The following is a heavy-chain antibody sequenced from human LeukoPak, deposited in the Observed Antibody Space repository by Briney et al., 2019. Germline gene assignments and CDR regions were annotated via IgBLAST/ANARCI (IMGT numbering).Heavy chain of an antibody. CDR1: GFTFSSYE. Sequence: GGSLRLSCAASGFTFSSYEMNWVRQAPGKGLEWVSYISSSSNTMYYADSVKGRFTISRDNAKNSLYRQMNSLRDEDTAVYYCARAFDYWGQGTLVAVSS. CDR2: ISSSSNTM. J-gene: IGHJ4*02. V-gene: IGHV3-48*03. CDR3: ARAFDY.